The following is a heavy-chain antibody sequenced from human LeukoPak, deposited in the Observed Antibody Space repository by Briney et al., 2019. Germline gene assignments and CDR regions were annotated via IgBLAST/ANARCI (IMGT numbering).Heavy chain of an antibody. J-gene: IGHJ4*02. CDR3: TRERRADN. Sequence: GGSLRLSCIASGFTFGDYAMSWVRQAPGKGLEWVGFIRSKAYGGTTEYAASVKGRFTISRDDPKSIAYLQMNSLKTEDTAVYYCTRERRADNWGQGTLVTVSS. CDR2: IRSKAYGGTT. CDR1: GFTFGDYA. V-gene: IGHV3-49*04.